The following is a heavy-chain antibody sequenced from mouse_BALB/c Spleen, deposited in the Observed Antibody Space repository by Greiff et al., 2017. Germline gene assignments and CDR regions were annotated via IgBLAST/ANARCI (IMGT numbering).Heavy chain of an antibody. Sequence: VKLVESGPGLVAPSQSLSITCTVSGFSLTSYGVSWVRQPPGKGLEWLGVIWGDGSTNYHSALISRLSISKNNSKSQVFLKLNSLQTDDTATYYCAKPGFYYDYDESAMDYWGQGTSVTVSS. CDR2: IWGDGST. CDR1: GFSLTSYG. J-gene: IGHJ4*01. CDR3: AKPGFYYDYDESAMDY. V-gene: IGHV2-3*01. D-gene: IGHD2-4*01.